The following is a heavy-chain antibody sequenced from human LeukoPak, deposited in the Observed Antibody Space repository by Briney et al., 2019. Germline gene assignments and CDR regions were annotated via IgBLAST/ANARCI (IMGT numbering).Heavy chain of an antibody. Sequence: SETLSLTCTVSGDSISGGAFYWGWVRQSPGKALEWIGSMFYSGSTHFNPSLESRITMSLDTSKNQFSLRLSLMTAADTGVYYCARQGSSPNWFDPWGQGTLVTVSS. J-gene: IGHJ5*02. CDR1: GDSISGGAFY. CDR2: MFYSGST. D-gene: IGHD1-26*01. V-gene: IGHV4-39*01. CDR3: ARQGSSPNWFDP.